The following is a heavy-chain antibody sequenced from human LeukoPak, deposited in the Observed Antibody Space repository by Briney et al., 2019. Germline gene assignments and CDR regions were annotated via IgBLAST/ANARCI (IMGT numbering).Heavy chain of an antibody. CDR1: GDTFTGYY. J-gene: IGHJ5*02. D-gene: IGHD1-26*01. Sequence: ASVSVSCKASGDTFTGYYIHWVRQAPGQGLEWMGWINPNSGETNYAQNFQGRVTMTRDTSISTAYMELSRLRSDDPAVYYCARERSSGSYSNWFDPSGQGTLVTVSS. CDR3: ARERSSGSYSNWFDP. CDR2: INPNSGET. V-gene: IGHV1-2*02.